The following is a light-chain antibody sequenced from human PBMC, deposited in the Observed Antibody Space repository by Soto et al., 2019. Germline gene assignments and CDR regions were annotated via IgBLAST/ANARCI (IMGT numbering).Light chain of an antibody. Sequence: PGERATLSYRTSQSVSSNYLAWYQQKPAQAPRLLIYGASSRATGIPDRFSGSGSGTDFTLTISRLEPEDLAVYYCQQYNHWPPLTFGGGTRVEIK. CDR3: QQYNHWPPLT. V-gene: IGKV3-20*01. CDR1: QSVSSNY. J-gene: IGKJ4*01. CDR2: GAS.